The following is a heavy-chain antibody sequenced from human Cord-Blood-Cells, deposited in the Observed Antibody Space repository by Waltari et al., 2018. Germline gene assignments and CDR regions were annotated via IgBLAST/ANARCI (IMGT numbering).Heavy chain of an antibody. CDR3: ARHNYSSSSGFYWYFDL. CDR1: GGSISSSSYY. D-gene: IGHD6-6*01. V-gene: IGHV4-39*01. Sequence: QLQLQESGPGLVKPSETLSLTCTVSGGSISSSSYYWGWIRQPPGKGLEWIGSIYYSGSTNYNPPLKSRVTISVDPSKNQFSLKLSSVTAADTAVYYCARHNYSSSSGFYWYFDLWGRGTLVTVSS. CDR2: IYYSGST. J-gene: IGHJ2*01.